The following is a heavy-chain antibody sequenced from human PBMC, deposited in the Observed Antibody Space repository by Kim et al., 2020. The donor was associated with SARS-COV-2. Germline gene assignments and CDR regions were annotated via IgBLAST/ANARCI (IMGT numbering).Heavy chain of an antibody. CDR3: ARHGYSSSKLPLGYGMDV. CDR1: GYTFTSYG. CDR2: ISAYNGNT. V-gene: IGHV1-18*01. J-gene: IGHJ6*02. Sequence: ASVKVSCKASGYTFTSYGISWVRQAPGQGLEWMGWISAYNGNTNYAQKLQGRVTMTTDTSTSTAYMELRSLRSDDTAVYYCARHGYSSSKLPLGYGMDVWGQGTTVTVSS. D-gene: IGHD6-13*01.